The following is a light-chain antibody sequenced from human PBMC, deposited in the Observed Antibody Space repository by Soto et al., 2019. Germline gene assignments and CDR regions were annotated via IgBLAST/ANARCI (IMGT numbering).Light chain of an antibody. CDR1: RSITYW. V-gene: IGKV1-5*01. J-gene: IGKJ2*01. CDR2: DVF. Sequence: DIQMTQSPSSLSASVGDRVTITCRASRSITYWLAWYQQKPGRAPKLLIYDVFNLQSGVPSRFSGSGSGTEFTLTISSLQPDDSATYYCQQYHSFSFTFGQGTKVDIK. CDR3: QQYHSFSFT.